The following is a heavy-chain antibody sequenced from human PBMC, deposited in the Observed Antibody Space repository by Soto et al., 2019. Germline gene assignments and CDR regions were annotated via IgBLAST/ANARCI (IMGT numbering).Heavy chain of an antibody. CDR1: GGSFSSYA. D-gene: IGHD3-9*01. Sequence: SVKVSCKASGGSFSSYAISWVRQAPGQGLEWMGGIIPIFGTANYAQKFQGRVTITADESTSTAYMELSSLRSEDTAVYYCARGGLRYFDSTTPGGMDVWGQGTTVTVSS. CDR2: IIPIFGTA. CDR3: ARGGLRYFDSTTPGGMDV. J-gene: IGHJ6*02. V-gene: IGHV1-69*13.